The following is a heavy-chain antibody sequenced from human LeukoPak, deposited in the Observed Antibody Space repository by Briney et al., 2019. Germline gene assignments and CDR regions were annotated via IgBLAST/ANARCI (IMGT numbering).Heavy chain of an antibody. V-gene: IGHV3-23*01. CDR1: GFIFSSYA. CDR2: ISGSGGST. D-gene: IGHD3-3*01. J-gene: IGHJ4*02. CDR3: AKHGGDFWSGYSFDY. Sequence: GGALRLSCAASGFIFSSYAMSWVRQAPGKGLEWVSDISGSGGSTYYADSVKGRFTISRDNSKNTLYLQMNSLRAEDTAVYYCAKHGGDFWSGYSFDYWGQGTLVTVSS.